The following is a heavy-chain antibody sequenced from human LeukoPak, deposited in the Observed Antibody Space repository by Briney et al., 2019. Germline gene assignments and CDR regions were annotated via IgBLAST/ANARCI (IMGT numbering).Heavy chain of an antibody. Sequence: GSLRLSCAASGFTLSSYAMSWVRQAPGKGLEWIGEINHSGSTNYNPSLKSRVTISVDTSKHQFSPKLSSVTAADTAVYYCARLPVTVSPAFDPWGQGTLVTVSS. D-gene: IGHD4-11*01. J-gene: IGHJ5*02. CDR1: GFTLSSYA. V-gene: IGHV4-34*01. CDR3: ARLPVTVSPAFDP. CDR2: INHSGST.